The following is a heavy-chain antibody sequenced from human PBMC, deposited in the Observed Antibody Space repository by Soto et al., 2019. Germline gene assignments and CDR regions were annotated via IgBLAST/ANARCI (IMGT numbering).Heavy chain of an antibody. D-gene: IGHD3-3*01. CDR2: IYHSGST. CDR3: ARYYDFWSGYYP. Sequence: SETLSLTCAVSGGSISSSNWWSWVRQPPGKGLEWIGEIYHSGSTNYNPSLKSRVTISVDKSKNQFSLKLSSMTAADTAVYYCARYYDFWSGYYPWGQGTLVTVSS. V-gene: IGHV4-4*02. J-gene: IGHJ4*02. CDR1: GGSISSSNW.